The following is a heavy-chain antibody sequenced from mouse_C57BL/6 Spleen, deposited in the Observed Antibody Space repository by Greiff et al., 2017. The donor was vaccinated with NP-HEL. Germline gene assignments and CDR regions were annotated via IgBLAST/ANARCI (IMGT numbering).Heavy chain of an antibody. CDR2: IHPNSGST. CDR1: GYTFTSYW. D-gene: IGHD2-4*01. CDR3: ANYDYDSTLDY. Sequence: QVQLQQSGAELVKPGASVKLSCKASGYTFTSYWMHWVKQRPGQGLEWIGMIHPNSGSTNYNEKFKSKATLTVDKSSSTAYMQLSSLTSEDSAVYYCANYDYDSTLDYWGQGTTLTVSS. J-gene: IGHJ2*01. V-gene: IGHV1-64*01.